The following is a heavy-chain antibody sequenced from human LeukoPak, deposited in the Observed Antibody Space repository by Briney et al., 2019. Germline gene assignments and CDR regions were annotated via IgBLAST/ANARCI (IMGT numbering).Heavy chain of an antibody. CDR2: IIPIFGTA. D-gene: IGHD1-26*01. CDR1: GGTFSSYA. CDR3: ATDRVGATLNYFDY. Sequence: ASVKVSCKASGGTFSSYAISWVRQAPGQGLEWMGGIIPIFGTANYAQKFQGRVTITADKSTSTAYMELSSLRSEDTAVYYCATDRVGATLNYFDYWGQGTLVTVSS. J-gene: IGHJ4*02. V-gene: IGHV1-69*06.